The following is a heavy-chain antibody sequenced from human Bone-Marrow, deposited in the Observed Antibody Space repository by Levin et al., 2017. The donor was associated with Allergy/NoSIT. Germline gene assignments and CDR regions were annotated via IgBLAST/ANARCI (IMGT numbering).Heavy chain of an antibody. CDR3: ARNPGALVVTAYFDS. CDR2: IGGSDGTT. CDR1: GFTFSDYV. J-gene: IGHJ4*02. Sequence: GGSLRLSCAASGFTFSDYVMNWVRQAPGKGLEWVSVIGGSDGTTFYAVSVKGRFTISRDNSKNTLYLQMNSLRADDTAVYFCARNPGALVVTAYFDSWGQGTLVSVSS. D-gene: IGHD2-15*01. V-gene: IGHV3-23*01.